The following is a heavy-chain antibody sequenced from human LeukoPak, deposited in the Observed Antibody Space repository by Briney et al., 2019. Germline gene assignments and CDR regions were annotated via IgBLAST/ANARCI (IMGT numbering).Heavy chain of an antibody. V-gene: IGHV3-7*01. CDR3: ARSRRNVDFDY. Sequence: GGSLRLSCAASGFTFSNYWMSWVRQAPGKGLEWVANIKEDGSEKYYVDSVKGRFTISRDNAKNSLYLQMNSLRAEDTAVYYCARSRRNVDFDYWGQGTLVTVSS. CDR1: GFTFSNYW. J-gene: IGHJ4*02. CDR2: IKEDGSEK. D-gene: IGHD1-1*01.